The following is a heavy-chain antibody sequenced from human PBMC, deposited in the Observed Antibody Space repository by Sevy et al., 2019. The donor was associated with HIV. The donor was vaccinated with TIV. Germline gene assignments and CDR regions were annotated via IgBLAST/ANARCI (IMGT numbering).Heavy chain of an antibody. D-gene: IGHD3-10*01. Sequence: GESLKISCAASGFTFSNAWMSWVRQAPGKGLEWVGRIKSKTDGGTTDYAAPVKGRFTISRDDSKNTLYLQMNSLKTEDTAVYYCTADTDSITMVRGQRMGEIDYWGQGTLVTVSS. CDR3: TADTDSITMVRGQRMGEIDY. J-gene: IGHJ4*02. CDR2: IKSKTDGGTT. CDR1: GFTFSNAW. V-gene: IGHV3-15*01.